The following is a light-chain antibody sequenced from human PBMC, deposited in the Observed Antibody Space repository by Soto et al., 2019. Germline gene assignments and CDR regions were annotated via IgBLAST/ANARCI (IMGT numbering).Light chain of an antibody. Sequence: QSALTQPASVAGWPGQSITIYCTGTSRDVGGSIYVSWYQLSPGKAPKLLIYDVDRPSGVSNRFSGSKSGNTASLTISGLQAEDEADYYCNSYTSSGTVVFGGGTKLTVL. V-gene: IGLV2-14*01. CDR1: SRDVGGSIY. J-gene: IGLJ3*02. CDR2: DV. CDR3: NSYTSSGTVV.